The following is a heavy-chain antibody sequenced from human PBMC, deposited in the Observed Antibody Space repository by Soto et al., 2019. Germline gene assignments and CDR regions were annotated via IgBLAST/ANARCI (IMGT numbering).Heavy chain of an antibody. D-gene: IGHD2-15*01. CDR3: ATKTGGGQLDY. J-gene: IGHJ4*02. V-gene: IGHV4-39*01. Sequence: SETLSLTCTVSGGSISSSSYYWGWIRQPPGKGLEWIGSIYYSGSTYYNPSLKSRVTISVDTSKNQFSLKLSSVTAADTAAYYCATKTGGGQLDYWGQGALVTVSS. CDR1: GGSISSSSYY. CDR2: IYYSGST.